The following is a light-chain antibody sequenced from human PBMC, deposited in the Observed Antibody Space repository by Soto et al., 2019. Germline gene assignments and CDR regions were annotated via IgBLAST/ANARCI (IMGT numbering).Light chain of an antibody. J-gene: IGKJ4*01. V-gene: IGKV3-11*01. Sequence: EIVLTQSPATLSLSPGERATLSCRASQAVNSYLAWYQQKPGQAPRLLIYDASNRATGIPARFSGSASGTDFTLTISSLEPEDFAVYYCQQRTNWPPLTFGGGTKVEIK. CDR2: DAS. CDR3: QQRTNWPPLT. CDR1: QAVNSY.